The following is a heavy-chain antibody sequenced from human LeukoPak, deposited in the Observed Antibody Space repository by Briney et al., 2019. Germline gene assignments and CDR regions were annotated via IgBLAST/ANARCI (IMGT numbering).Heavy chain of an antibody. Sequence: PSETLSLTCAVSGYSISSGYYWGWIRQPPGKGLEWIGSIHHSGSTYYNPSLKSRVTISVDTSKNQFSLKLSSVTAADTAVYYCARVVPAADANYYYYYMDVWGKGTTVTVSS. V-gene: IGHV4-38-2*01. D-gene: IGHD2-2*01. CDR3: ARVVPAADANYYYYYMDV. J-gene: IGHJ6*03. CDR1: GYSISSGYY. CDR2: IHHSGST.